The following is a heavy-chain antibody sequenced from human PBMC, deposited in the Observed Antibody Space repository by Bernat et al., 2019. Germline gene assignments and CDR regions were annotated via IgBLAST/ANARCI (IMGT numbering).Heavy chain of an antibody. CDR1: GFTVSSNY. CDR2: IYSGGST. V-gene: IGHV3-66*01. J-gene: IGHJ6*02. CDR3: ARDHSSGYPYGMDV. Sequence: EVQLVESGGDLVQPGGSLRLSCAASGFTVSSNYMSWVRQAPGKGLEWVSVIYSGGSTYYADSVKGRFTISRDNSKNTLYLQMNSLRAEDTAVYYCARDHSSGYPYGMDVWGQGTTVTVSS. D-gene: IGHD3-22*01.